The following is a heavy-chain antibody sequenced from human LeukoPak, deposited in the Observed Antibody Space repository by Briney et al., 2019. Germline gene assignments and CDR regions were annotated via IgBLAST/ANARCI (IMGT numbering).Heavy chain of an antibody. CDR1: GGSIITHN. CDR3: ARSTVVTPPDY. D-gene: IGHD4-23*01. J-gene: IGHJ4*02. CDR2: IYYSGNT. Sequence: PSETLSLTCSVSGGSIITHNWNWIRQPPGKGLEWIGYIYYSGNTNYNPSLKSRVTISVDTSKNQFSLKLSSVTAADTAVYYCARSTVVTPPDYWGQGTLVTVSS. V-gene: IGHV4-59*11.